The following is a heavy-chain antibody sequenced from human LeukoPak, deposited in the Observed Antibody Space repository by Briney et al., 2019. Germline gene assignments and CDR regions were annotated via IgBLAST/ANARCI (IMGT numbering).Heavy chain of an antibody. CDR1: GDTVSSNSAA. V-gene: IGHV6-1*01. D-gene: IGHD6-13*01. J-gene: IGHJ4*02. CDR2: TYHRSKWYY. CDR3: ARSSYSNSWYVDY. Sequence: SQTLSLTCAISGDTVSSNSAAWNWIRQSPSRGLEWLGRTYHRSKWYYDYAVSVKSRITINPDTSKNQFSLQLNSVTSEDTAVYYCARSSYSNSWYVDYWGQGTLVTVSS.